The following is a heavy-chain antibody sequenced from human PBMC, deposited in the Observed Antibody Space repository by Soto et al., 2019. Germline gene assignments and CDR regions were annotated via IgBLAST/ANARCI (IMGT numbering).Heavy chain of an antibody. CDR2: IYYSGST. D-gene: IGHD3-10*01. CDR1: GGSISSGGYY. Sequence: QVQLQESGPGLVKPSQTLSLTCTVSGGSISSGGYYWSWIRQHPGKGLEWIGYIYYSGSTYYNPSLRSRVTISVDTSKNQFSLKLSSVTAADTAVYYCARDRYGSGSYYSRGMDVWGQGTTVTVSS. V-gene: IGHV4-31*03. CDR3: ARDRYGSGSYYSRGMDV. J-gene: IGHJ6*02.